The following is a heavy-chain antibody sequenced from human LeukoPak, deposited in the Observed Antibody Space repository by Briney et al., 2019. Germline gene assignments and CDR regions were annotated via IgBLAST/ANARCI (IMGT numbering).Heavy chain of an antibody. Sequence: SEALSLTCAVYGGSFSGHYWTWIRQPPGKGLEWIGEINHSGSTNYNPSLKSRVTISVDTSKNQFSLKVSSVTAADTAVYYCARVKDPGGYYYYYYMDIWGKGNTVTVSS. CDR1: GGSFSGHY. CDR2: INHSGST. J-gene: IGHJ6*03. V-gene: IGHV4-34*01. CDR3: ARVKDPGGYYYYYYMDI. D-gene: IGHD3-16*01.